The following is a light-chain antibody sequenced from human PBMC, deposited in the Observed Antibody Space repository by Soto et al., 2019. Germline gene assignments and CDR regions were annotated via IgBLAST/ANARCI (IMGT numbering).Light chain of an antibody. Sequence: DIQMAQSPSSLSASVGDRVTITCRASQSISSYLNWYQQKPGKAPKLLIYAASSLQSGVPSRFSGSGSGTEFTLNISSLQPEDFATYYCQQSYSTPITFGGGTKVEIK. CDR2: AAS. V-gene: IGKV1-39*01. J-gene: IGKJ4*01. CDR3: QQSYSTPIT. CDR1: QSISSY.